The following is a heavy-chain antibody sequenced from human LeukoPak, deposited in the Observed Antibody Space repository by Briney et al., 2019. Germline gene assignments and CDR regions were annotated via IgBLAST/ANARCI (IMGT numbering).Heavy chain of an antibody. J-gene: IGHJ4*02. CDR1: GGSISSSSYY. CDR2: IYYSGST. V-gene: IGHV4-39*01. Sequence: PSETLSLTCTVSGGSISSSSYYWGWLRQPPGRGLEWIGSIYYSGSTYYNPSLKSRVTISVDTSKNQFSLKLSSVTAADTAVYYCARTTPRFLEWLFDYWGQGTLVTVSS. D-gene: IGHD3-3*01. CDR3: ARTTPRFLEWLFDY.